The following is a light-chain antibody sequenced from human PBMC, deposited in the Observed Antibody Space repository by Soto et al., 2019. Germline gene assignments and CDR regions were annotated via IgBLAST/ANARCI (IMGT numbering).Light chain of an antibody. CDR3: MQALQTPVT. V-gene: IGKV2-28*01. CDR1: QSLLHSIGYNY. CDR2: LGS. Sequence: DLVLTQSPLSLPVSPGEPASISCRSTQSLLHSIGYNYLDWYLQKPGQAPQLLIYLGSNRAPGVSDRLSGSGSGTDFTLKISRVEAGDVGIYYCMQALQTPVTFGQGTRLEIK. J-gene: IGKJ5*01.